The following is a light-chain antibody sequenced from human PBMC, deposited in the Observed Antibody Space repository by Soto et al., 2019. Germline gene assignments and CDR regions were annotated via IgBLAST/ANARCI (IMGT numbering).Light chain of an antibody. J-gene: IGKJ1*01. CDR3: QQYGSSQT. V-gene: IGKV3-20*01. CDR1: QSVSSY. CDR2: GAS. Sequence: EIGLTQSPSTLSVSPGERATLSCRASQSVSSYLAWYQQKPGQAPRLLIYGASSRATGIPDRFSGSGSGTDFTLTISRLEPEDIAVYYCQQYGSSQTFGQGTMVDIK.